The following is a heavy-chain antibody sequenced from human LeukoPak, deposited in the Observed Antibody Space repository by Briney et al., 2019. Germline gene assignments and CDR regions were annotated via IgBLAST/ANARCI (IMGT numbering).Heavy chain of an antibody. CDR1: GYTFTGYY. CDR2: INPNSGGT. CDR3: ARDRGGRGYSYGNNWFDP. V-gene: IGHV1-2*02. D-gene: IGHD5-18*01. Sequence: ASVKVFCKASGYTFTGYYMHWVRQAPGQGLEWMGWINPNSGGTNYAQKFQGRVTMTRDTSISAAYMELSRLRSDDTAVYYCARDRGGRGYSYGNNWFDPWGQGTLVTVSS. J-gene: IGHJ5*02.